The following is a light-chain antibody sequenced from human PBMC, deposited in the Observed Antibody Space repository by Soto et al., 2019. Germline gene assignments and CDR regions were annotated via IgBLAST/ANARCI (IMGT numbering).Light chain of an antibody. Sequence: QSVLTQPPSASGSPGQSVAISCTGTTSDIGGYNYVSWYQQHPGKAPKLMIYEVNKRPSGVPDRFSGSKSGNTASLTVSGLQAEDEADYYCSSHGGNSPDVFGTGTQLTVL. CDR1: TSDIGGYNY. J-gene: IGLJ7*01. V-gene: IGLV2-8*01. CDR3: SSHGGNSPDV. CDR2: EVN.